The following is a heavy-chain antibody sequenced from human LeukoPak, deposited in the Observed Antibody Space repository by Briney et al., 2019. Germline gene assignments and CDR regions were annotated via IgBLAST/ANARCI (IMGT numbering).Heavy chain of an antibody. V-gene: IGHV1-2*02. CDR2: INPNSGGT. Sequence: ASVKVSCKASGYTFTGYYMHWVRQAPGQGLEWMGLINPNSGGTNYAQKLQGRVTMTTDTSTSTAYMELRSLRSDDTAVYYCARDFPNYYDSSGRSFDYWGQGTLVTVSS. D-gene: IGHD3-22*01. CDR3: ARDFPNYYDSSGRSFDY. J-gene: IGHJ4*02. CDR1: GYTFTGYY.